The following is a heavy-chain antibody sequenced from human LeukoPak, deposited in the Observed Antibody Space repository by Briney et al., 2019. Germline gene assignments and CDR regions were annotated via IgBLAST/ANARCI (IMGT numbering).Heavy chain of an antibody. CDR2: IIPIFGTA. Sequence: SVKVSCKASGGTFSSYAIRWVRQARGQGLEWMGGIIPIFGTANCAQKFQGRVTITADESTSTAYMELSSLRSEDTAVYYCARLSYGAAIEYYYYYYLDVWGKGTTVTISS. V-gene: IGHV1-69*13. D-gene: IGHD4-17*01. CDR3: ARLSYGAAIEYYYYYYLDV. CDR1: GGTFSSYA. J-gene: IGHJ6*03.